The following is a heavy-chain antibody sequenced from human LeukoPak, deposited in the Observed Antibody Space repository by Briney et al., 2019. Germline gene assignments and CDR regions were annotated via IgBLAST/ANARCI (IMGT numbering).Heavy chain of an antibody. Sequence: ASVKVSCKASGYTFTSYDINWVRHATGQGLEWMGWMNPNSGNTGYAQKFQGRVTMTRNTSISTAYMELSSLRSEDTAVYYCARKKPGYYDFWSGYSVDFDYWGQGTLVTVFS. J-gene: IGHJ4*02. V-gene: IGHV1-8*01. CDR3: ARKKPGYYDFWSGYSVDFDY. D-gene: IGHD3-3*01. CDR2: MNPNSGNT. CDR1: GYTFTSYD.